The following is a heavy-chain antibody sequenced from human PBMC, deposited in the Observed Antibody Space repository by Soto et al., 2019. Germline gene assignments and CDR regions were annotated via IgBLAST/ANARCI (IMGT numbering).Heavy chain of an antibody. CDR1: GFTFGDYA. Sequence: GGSLRLSCTASGFTFGDYAMSWFRQAPGKGLEWVGFIRSKAYGGTTEYAASVKGRFTISRDDSKSIAYLQMNSLKTEDTAVYYCTRDGRFLWFGELLPSDYWGQGILVTVSS. D-gene: IGHD3-10*01. CDR2: IRSKAYGGTT. V-gene: IGHV3-49*03. CDR3: TRDGRFLWFGELLPSDY. J-gene: IGHJ4*02.